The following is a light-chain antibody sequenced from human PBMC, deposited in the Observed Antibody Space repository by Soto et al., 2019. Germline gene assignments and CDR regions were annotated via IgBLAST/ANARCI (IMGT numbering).Light chain of an antibody. CDR3: QQYNDWPPWT. CDR1: QSVSSN. V-gene: IGKV3-15*01. CDR2: GAS. Sequence: EIVMTQSPATLSVSPGERATLSCRASQSVSSNLAWYQQKPGQAPRLLIYGASTRATGIPARFSGSGSGTDLSLTITSLQSEDFAVYYCQQYNDWPPWTFGQGTKVDIK. J-gene: IGKJ1*01.